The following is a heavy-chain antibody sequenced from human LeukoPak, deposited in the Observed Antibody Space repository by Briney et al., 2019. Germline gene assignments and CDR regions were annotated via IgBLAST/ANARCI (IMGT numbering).Heavy chain of an antibody. J-gene: IGHJ4*02. CDR3: ARARRGYCSGGSCYRGLNYFDY. V-gene: IGHV3-7*01. CDR2: IKQDGSEK. D-gene: IGHD2-15*01. CDR1: GFSVSNYG. Sequence: GGSLRLSCAASGFSVSNYGMNWVRQAPGKGLEWVANIKQDGSEKYYVDSVKGRFTISRDNAKNSLYLQMNSLRAEDTAVYYCARARRGYCSGGSCYRGLNYFDYWGQGTLVTVSS.